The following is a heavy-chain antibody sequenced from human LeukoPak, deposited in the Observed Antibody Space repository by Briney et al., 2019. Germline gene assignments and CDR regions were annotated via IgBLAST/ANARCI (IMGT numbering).Heavy chain of an antibody. CDR2: ISSSSTI. J-gene: IGHJ4*02. D-gene: IGHD6-19*01. CDR1: GFTFSSYS. V-gene: IGHV3-48*01. Sequence: PGGSLRLSCAASGFTFSSYSMNWVRQAPGKGLEWVSYISSSSTIYYADSVKGRFTISRDNAKNSLYLQMNSLRAEDTAVYYCARVPERQWLAVDYWGQGTLVTVSS. CDR3: ARVPERQWLAVDY.